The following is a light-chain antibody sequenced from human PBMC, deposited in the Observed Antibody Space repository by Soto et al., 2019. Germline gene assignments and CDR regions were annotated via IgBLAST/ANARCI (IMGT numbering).Light chain of an antibody. J-gene: IGLJ2*01. CDR2: DVS. Sequence: QSVLTQPASVSGSPGQSITISCTGTSSDVGGYNYVSWYQQHPGKAPKLMIYDVSNRPSGVSNRFSGSKSGNTASLTISGLQAXXEAXXYCSSYTSSSTPVVFGGGTKLTVL. V-gene: IGLV2-14*01. CDR3: SSYTSSSTPVV. CDR1: SSDVGGYNY.